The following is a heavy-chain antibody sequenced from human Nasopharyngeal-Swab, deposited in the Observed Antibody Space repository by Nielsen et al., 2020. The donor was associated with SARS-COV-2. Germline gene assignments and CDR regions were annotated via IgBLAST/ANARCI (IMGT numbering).Heavy chain of an antibody. CDR1: GLTVSSTY. CDR2: TEIGGTT. J-gene: IGHJ4*02. V-gene: IGHV3-53*01. CDR3: ARDLGGGYCPTTNCFGS. Sequence: GESLKISCVVSGLTVSSTYMSWVRQAPGKGLDWVSVTEIGGTTHYADSVKGRFTISRDSSTNTLYLQMNSLRAEDTAVYYCARDLGGGYCPTTNCFGSWGQGTLVTVSS. D-gene: IGHD2-2*01.